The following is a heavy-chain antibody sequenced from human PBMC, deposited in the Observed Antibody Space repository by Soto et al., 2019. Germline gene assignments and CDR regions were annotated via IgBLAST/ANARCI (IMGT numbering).Heavy chain of an antibody. D-gene: IGHD3-10*01. CDR2: MDYSGDT. J-gene: IGHJ5*02. Sequence: PSETLSLTCTVSGGSITSGDSYWGWIRQPPGKGLEWIGTMDYSGDTTYNPSLESRVTISVDTSKNQFSLRLSFVTAADTAVYYCARRTPLYASESSRFDPWGQGALVTVSS. CDR1: GGSITSGDSY. CDR3: ARRTPLYASESSRFDP. V-gene: IGHV4-39*01.